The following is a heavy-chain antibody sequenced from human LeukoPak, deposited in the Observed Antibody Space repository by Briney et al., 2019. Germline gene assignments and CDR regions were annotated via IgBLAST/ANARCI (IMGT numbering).Heavy chain of an antibody. CDR2: IYYSGST. D-gene: IGHD1-7*01. Sequence: SETLSLTCTVSGGSISSYYWSWIRQPPGKGLEWIGYIYYSGSTNYNPSLKSRVTISVDTSKNQFSPKLSSVTAADTAVYYCAATGTTPYYYYYMDVWGKGTTVTVSS. V-gene: IGHV4-59*01. CDR1: GGSISSYY. J-gene: IGHJ6*03. CDR3: AATGTTPYYYYYMDV.